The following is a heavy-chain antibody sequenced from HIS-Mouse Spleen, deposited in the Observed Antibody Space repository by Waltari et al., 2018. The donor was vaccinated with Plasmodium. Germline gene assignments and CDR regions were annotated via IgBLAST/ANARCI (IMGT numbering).Heavy chain of an antibody. Sequence: EVQLVESGGGLVQPGGSLRLSCSAPGFPFSSYWMRWVRQAPGKGLEWVANIKQDGSVKYYVDSVKGRFTISRDNAKNSLYLQMNSLRAEDTAVYYCASSWYWYFDLWGRDTLVTVSS. D-gene: IGHD6-13*01. CDR1: GFPFSSYW. CDR2: IKQDGSVK. V-gene: IGHV3-7*01. CDR3: ASSWYWYFDL. J-gene: IGHJ2*01.